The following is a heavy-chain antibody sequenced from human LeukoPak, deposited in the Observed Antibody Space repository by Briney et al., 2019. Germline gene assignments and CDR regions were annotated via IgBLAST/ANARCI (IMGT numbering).Heavy chain of an antibody. J-gene: IGHJ3*02. D-gene: IGHD1-26*01. CDR2: ISSSSNYI. CDR3: ARDVGASAPDAFDI. V-gene: IGHV3-21*01. Sequence: GGSLRLSCAASGFTFSTYNMNWVRQAPGKGLEWVSSISSSSNYIYYADSVKGRFTISRDNAKNSLYLQMNSLRAEDTDVYYCARDVGASAPDAFDIGGQGTMVTVSS. CDR1: GFTFSTYN.